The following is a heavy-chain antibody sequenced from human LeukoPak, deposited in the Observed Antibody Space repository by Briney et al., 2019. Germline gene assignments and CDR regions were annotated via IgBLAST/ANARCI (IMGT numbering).Heavy chain of an antibody. V-gene: IGHV5-51*01. Sequence: GEPLKISCKGSGYSFTTYWIAWVRQMPGKGLECLGLFYPADSETRYSPSFQGQVTFSADKSINTAYLQWSSLKASDTAIYYCARSPITVAGYFDFWGQGTLVTVSS. CDR1: GYSFTTYW. CDR3: ARSPITVAGYFDF. CDR2: FYPADSET. D-gene: IGHD6-13*01. J-gene: IGHJ4*02.